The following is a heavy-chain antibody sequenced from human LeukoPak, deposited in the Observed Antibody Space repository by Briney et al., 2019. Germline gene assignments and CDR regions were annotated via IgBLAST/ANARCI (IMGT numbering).Heavy chain of an antibody. J-gene: IGHJ4*02. D-gene: IGHD5-24*01. Sequence: VASVKVSCKASGYTFTGYYMHWVRQAPGQGLEWMGWINPNSGGTNYAQKFQGRATMPRETSISTAYMELSRVRTDDTAVYYCARDAVATTLYYFDYWGQGTLVTVSS. CDR2: INPNSGGT. CDR1: GYTFTGYY. V-gene: IGHV1-2*02. CDR3: ARDAVATTLYYFDY.